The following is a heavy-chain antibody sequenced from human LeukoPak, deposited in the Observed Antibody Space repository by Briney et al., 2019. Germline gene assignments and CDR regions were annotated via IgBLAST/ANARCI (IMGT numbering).Heavy chain of an antibody. V-gene: IGHV1-2*04. Sequence: ASVKVSCKASGYTFTGYYMHWVRQAPGQGLEWVGWLNPNSGGTNYAQKFQGWVTMTRDTSISTAYMELSRLRSDDTAVYYCARGRVYCSSTSCSYPNWFDPWGQGTLVTVSS. CDR3: ARGRVYCSSTSCSYPNWFDP. CDR1: GYTFTGYY. J-gene: IGHJ5*02. CDR2: LNPNSGGT. D-gene: IGHD2-2*01.